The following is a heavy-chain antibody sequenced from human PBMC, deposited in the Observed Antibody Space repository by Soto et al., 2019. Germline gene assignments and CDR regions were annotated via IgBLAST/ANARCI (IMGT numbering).Heavy chain of an antibody. CDR1: GYTFTSYA. Sequence: ASVKVSCKASGYTFTSYAMHWVRQAPGQRLEWMGWINAGNGNTKYSQKFQGRVTITRDTSASTAYMELSSLRSEDTAVYYCAILDCTNGVCYRTADYWGQGTLVTVSS. V-gene: IGHV1-3*01. J-gene: IGHJ4*02. CDR2: INAGNGNT. D-gene: IGHD2-8*01. CDR3: AILDCTNGVCYRTADY.